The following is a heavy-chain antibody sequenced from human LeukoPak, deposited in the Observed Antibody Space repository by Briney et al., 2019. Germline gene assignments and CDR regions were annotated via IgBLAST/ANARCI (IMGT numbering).Heavy chain of an antibody. J-gene: IGHJ4*02. CDR2: ISYDGSNK. V-gene: IGHV3-30*04. Sequence: GGSLRLSCVASGFTFSSYAMHWVRQAPGKGLEWVAVISYDGSNKYYADSVKGRFTISRDNSKNTLYLQMNSLRAEDTAVYYCARVSAPGGTRLFDYWGQGTLVTVSS. CDR1: GFTFSSYA. CDR3: ARVSAPGGTRLFDY. D-gene: IGHD2-15*01.